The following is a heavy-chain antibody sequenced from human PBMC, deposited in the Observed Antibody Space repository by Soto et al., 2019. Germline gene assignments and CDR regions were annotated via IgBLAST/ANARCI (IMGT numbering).Heavy chain of an antibody. D-gene: IGHD3-9*01. CDR3: AREGSYYDILTGYHYYYGMDV. Sequence: ASGKVSCKASGYTFTSYGISWVRQAPGRGLDWMGWISAYNGNTNYAQKLQGRVTMTTDTSTSTAYMELRSLRSDDTAVYYCAREGSYYDILTGYHYYYGMDVWGQGTTVTVSS. V-gene: IGHV1-18*04. J-gene: IGHJ6*02. CDR1: GYTFTSYG. CDR2: ISAYNGNT.